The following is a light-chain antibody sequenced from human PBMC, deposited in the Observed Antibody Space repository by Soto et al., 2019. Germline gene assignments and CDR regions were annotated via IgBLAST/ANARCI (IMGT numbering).Light chain of an antibody. CDR3: QQTLSFPPT. J-gene: IGKJ1*01. CDR1: QAIDSW. CDR2: TGS. V-gene: IGKV1-12*01. Sequence: DIQMTQSPSSVSASVGDRVTITCRASQAIDSWLAWYQQKPGEAPKLLIFTGSLLHSGVPPRFSGSGSGTDFNLTISSLQPEDFATYYCQQTLSFPPTFGQGTKVDIK.